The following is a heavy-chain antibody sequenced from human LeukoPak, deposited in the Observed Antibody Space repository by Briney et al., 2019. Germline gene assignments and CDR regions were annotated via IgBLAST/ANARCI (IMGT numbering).Heavy chain of an antibody. Sequence: GSLRLSCAATGFTCSNFAMRWVRQAPGKGLEWVSAISGSGGGTYYADSVKGRFTISRDNSRNTLYLQKNSLRAEDTAVYYCAKDGGEAISSSWYYWGQGALVTVSS. CDR2: ISGSGGGT. J-gene: IGHJ4*02. CDR3: AKDGGEAISSSWYY. CDR1: GFTCSNFA. D-gene: IGHD6-13*01. V-gene: IGHV3-23*01.